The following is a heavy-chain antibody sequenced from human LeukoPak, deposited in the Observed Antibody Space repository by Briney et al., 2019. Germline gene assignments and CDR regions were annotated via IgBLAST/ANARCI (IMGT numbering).Heavy chain of an antibody. V-gene: IGHV3-7*01. J-gene: IGHJ6*03. Sequence: PGGSLRLSCAASGFTFSSYWMSWVRQAPGKGLEWAANIKQDGSEKYYVDSVKGRFTISRDNAKNSLYLQMNSLRAEDTAVYYCARDIYSSSSVYYYYYMDVWGKGTTVTVSS. CDR2: IKQDGSEK. CDR1: GFTFSSYW. CDR3: ARDIYSSSSVYYYYYMDV. D-gene: IGHD6-6*01.